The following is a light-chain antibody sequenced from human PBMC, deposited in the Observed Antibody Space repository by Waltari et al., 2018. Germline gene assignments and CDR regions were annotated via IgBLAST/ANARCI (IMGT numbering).Light chain of an antibody. Sequence: EIVMTQSPATLSVSPGERATLSCRASQSISNNLAWYQQKPGQAPRLLIYGASTRATGIPATFSGSGSGTEFTLTIGSLQSEDFAVYYCQQYNKWPRTFGQGTKVEIK. V-gene: IGKV3-15*01. CDR3: QQYNKWPRT. J-gene: IGKJ1*01. CDR1: QSISNN. CDR2: GAS.